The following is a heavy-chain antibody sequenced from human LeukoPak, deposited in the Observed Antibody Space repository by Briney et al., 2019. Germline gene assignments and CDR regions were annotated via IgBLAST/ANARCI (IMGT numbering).Heavy chain of an antibody. V-gene: IGHV1-2*02. Sequence: AASVKVSCKASGYTFTGYYMHWVRQAPGQGLEWMGWINPNSGGTNYAQKFQGRVTMTRDTSISTAYMELSRLRSDDTAVYYCARDQPLTRYQLHSYYYYYMDVWGKGTTVTISS. J-gene: IGHJ6*03. CDR1: GYTFTGYY. D-gene: IGHD2-2*01. CDR3: ARDQPLTRYQLHSYYYYYMDV. CDR2: INPNSGGT.